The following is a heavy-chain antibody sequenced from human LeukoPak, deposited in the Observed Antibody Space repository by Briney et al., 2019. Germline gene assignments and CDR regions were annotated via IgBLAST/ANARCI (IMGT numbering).Heavy chain of an antibody. D-gene: IGHD6-19*01. CDR1: GFIFSNYG. Sequence: GGSLRLSCAASGFIFSNYGMHWVRQPPGKGLEWVAVISYDGSNKYYADSVKGRFTISRDNSKNTLYLQMNSLRVEDTAVYYCAKEGSGGLFDYWGQGTLVTVCS. CDR3: AKEGSGGLFDY. CDR2: ISYDGSNK. V-gene: IGHV3-30*18. J-gene: IGHJ4*02.